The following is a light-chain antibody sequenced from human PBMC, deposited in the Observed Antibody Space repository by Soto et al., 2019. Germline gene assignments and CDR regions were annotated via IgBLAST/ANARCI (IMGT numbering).Light chain of an antibody. CDR3: CSYAGSSTLSYV. CDR1: SSDVGGYNY. V-gene: IGLV2-23*02. Sequence: QSVLTQPASVSGSPGQSITISCTGTSSDVGGYNYVSWYQQHPGKAPKLMIYEVSKRPSGVSNRFSGSKSGNTASLTISGLQAEDEADYCCCSYAGSSTLSYVFGTGTKVTVL. J-gene: IGLJ1*01. CDR2: EVS.